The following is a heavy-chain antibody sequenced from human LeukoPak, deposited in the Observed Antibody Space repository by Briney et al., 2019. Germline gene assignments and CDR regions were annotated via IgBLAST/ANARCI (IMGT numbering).Heavy chain of an antibody. J-gene: IGHJ4*02. CDR2: ISGSGGST. CDR1: GFTFSSYA. Sequence: PGGSLRLSCAASGFTFSSYAMSWVRQAPGKGLEWVSAISGSGGSTYYPDSVKGRFTISRDNSKNTLYLQMNSLRAEDTAVYYCAKESYSSSWYGYDYWGQGTLVTVSS. D-gene: IGHD6-13*01. V-gene: IGHV3-23*01. CDR3: AKESYSSSWYGYDY.